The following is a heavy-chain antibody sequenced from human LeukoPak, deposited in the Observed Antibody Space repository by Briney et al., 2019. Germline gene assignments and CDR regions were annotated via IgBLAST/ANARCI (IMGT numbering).Heavy chain of an antibody. CDR3: ARALPYYDILTGYPNAFDI. V-gene: IGHV4-34*01. CDR1: GGSFSGYY. J-gene: IGHJ3*02. CDR2: INHSGST. Sequence: SETLSLTCAVYGGSFSGYYWSRIRQPPGKGLEWIGEINHSGSTNYNPSLKSRVTISVDTSKNQFSLKLSSVTAADTAVYYCARALPYYDILTGYPNAFDIWGQGTMVTVSS. D-gene: IGHD3-9*01.